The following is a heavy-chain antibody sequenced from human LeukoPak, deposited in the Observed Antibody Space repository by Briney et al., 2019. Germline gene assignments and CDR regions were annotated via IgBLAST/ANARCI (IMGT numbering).Heavy chain of an antibody. V-gene: IGHV4-59*08. CDR1: GGSISSHY. CDR2: IYYSGST. J-gene: IGHJ4*02. CDR3: AGHRSSTDFDS. D-gene: IGHD6-13*01. Sequence: SETLSLTCTVSGGSISSHYWSWIRQPPGKGLEWIGYIYYSGSTNYNPSLKSRVTIPVDTSKNHFPLKLSSVTSADPAVHYCAGHRSSTDFDSWGQGTLVTVSS.